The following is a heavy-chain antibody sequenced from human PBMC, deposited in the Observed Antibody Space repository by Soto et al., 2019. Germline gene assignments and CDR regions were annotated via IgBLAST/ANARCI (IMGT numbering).Heavy chain of an antibody. CDR3: ARHVDYYYGLDV. CDR2: IYPSDSDI. J-gene: IGHJ6*02. Sequence: GESLKISCKASGYRFTNFLIGWVRQMPGKGLEWMGIIYPSDSDIRYSPSFQGQVTISVDKSISTAYLQWSSLKASDTAMYYCARHVDYYYGLDVWGQGTTVTVSS. V-gene: IGHV5-51*01. CDR1: GYRFTNFL.